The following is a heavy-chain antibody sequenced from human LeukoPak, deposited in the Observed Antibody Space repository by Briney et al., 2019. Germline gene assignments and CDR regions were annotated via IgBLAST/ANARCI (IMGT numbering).Heavy chain of an antibody. CDR2: MSYDGSNK. CDR3: AKDTTLNYYDSSGYLDY. D-gene: IGHD3-22*01. V-gene: IGHV3-30*18. CDR1: GFTFKNYG. J-gene: IGHJ4*02. Sequence: GGSLRLSCAASGFTFKNYGMHWVRQAPGKGLEWVAVMSYDGSNKYYSDSVKGRFTISRDNSKNTLYLQMNNLRAEDTAVYYCAKDTTLNYYDSSGYLDYWGQGTLVTVSS.